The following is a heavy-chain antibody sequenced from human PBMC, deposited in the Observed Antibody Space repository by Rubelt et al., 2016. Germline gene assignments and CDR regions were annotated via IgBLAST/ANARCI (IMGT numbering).Heavy chain of an antibody. CDR3: ARDSGSRIFDY. J-gene: IGHJ4*02. D-gene: IGHD2/OR15-2a*01. CDR2: IYYSGST. V-gene: IGHV4-31*03. Sequence: QVQLQESGPGLVKPSQTLSLTCTVSGGSISSGGYYWSWIRQHPGKGLEWIGYIYYSGSTYYNPALKGRVTILVDASKNQFSLKLSSVTAADTAVYYCARDSGSRIFDYWGQGTLVTVSP. CDR1: GGSISSGGYY.